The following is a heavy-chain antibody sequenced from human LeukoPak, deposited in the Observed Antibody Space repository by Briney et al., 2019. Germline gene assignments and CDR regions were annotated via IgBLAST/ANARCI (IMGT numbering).Heavy chain of an antibody. J-gene: IGHJ4*02. V-gene: IGHV1-18*04. CDR3: ARDEGPTVTADW. CDR1: GYTFTSYY. D-gene: IGHD4-17*01. CDR2: ISGYNAKT. Sequence: ASMKVSCKTSGYTFTSYYVSWVRQAPGQGLEWMGWISGYNAKTKYVQKFQGRITMTIDTSTTTAYMELRSLRSDDTAVYYCARDEGPTVTADWWGQGTLVTVSS.